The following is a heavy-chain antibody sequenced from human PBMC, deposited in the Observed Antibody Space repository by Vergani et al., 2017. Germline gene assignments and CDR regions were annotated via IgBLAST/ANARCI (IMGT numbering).Heavy chain of an antibody. V-gene: IGHV4-59*01. Sequence: QVRLQESGPGLVKPSETLSLTCSVSGGSMSGYYWSWIRQPPGKELEWIGYMYHSGSTNYNPSLETRVTISGYTSKNQFSLKLNSVTAADTAVYYCGRVGDFYGLGSRLLDLWGQGILVTVSS. CDR3: GRVGDFYGLGSRLLDL. CDR2: MYHSGST. J-gene: IGHJ5*02. CDR1: GGSMSGYY. D-gene: IGHD3-10*01.